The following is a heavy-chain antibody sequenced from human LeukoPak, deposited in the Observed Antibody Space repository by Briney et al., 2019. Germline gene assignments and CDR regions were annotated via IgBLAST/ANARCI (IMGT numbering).Heavy chain of an antibody. D-gene: IGHD5-12*01. J-gene: IGHJ4*02. V-gene: IGHV3-7*03. CDR1: RFTFSSYW. Sequence: GGSLRLSCAASRFTFSSYWMSWVRQAPGKGLEWVANIKQDGSEKYNVDSVKGRFTISRDNAKNSLYLQLNSLRAEDTAVYYCARARGGYDFDYWGQGTLVTVSS. CDR2: IKQDGSEK. CDR3: ARARGGYDFDY.